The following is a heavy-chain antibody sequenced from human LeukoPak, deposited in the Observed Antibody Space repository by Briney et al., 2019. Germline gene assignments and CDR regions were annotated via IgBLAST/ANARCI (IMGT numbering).Heavy chain of an antibody. Sequence: GGSLRLSCAASGFTFSSYGMHWVRQAPGKGLEWVAVISYDGSNKYYADSVKGRFIISRNNSKNTLYLQMNSLRAEDTAVYYCATLGYCSSTSCYTHYYYYGMDVWGQGTTVTVSS. CDR1: GFTFSSYG. J-gene: IGHJ6*02. V-gene: IGHV3-30*03. CDR3: ATLGYCSSTSCYTHYYYYGMDV. CDR2: ISYDGSNK. D-gene: IGHD2-2*02.